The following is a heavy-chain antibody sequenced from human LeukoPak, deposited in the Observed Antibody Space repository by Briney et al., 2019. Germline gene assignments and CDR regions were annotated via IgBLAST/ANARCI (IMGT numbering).Heavy chain of an antibody. J-gene: IGHJ2*01. CDR3: ARAAYSSTWYSRYFDL. CDR1: GFTFGSYD. Sequence: GGSLRLSCAASGFTFGSYDMHWVRQATGKGLEWVSGIGTAGEIYYPGSVKGRFTISRENAKNSLYLQMNSLRAGDTAVYYCARAAYSSTWYSRYFDLWGRGTLVTVSS. CDR2: IGTAGEI. V-gene: IGHV3-13*01. D-gene: IGHD6-13*01.